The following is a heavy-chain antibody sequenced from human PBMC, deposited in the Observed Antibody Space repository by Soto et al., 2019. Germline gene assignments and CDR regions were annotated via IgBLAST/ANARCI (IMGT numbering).Heavy chain of an antibody. CDR2: IYHSGST. D-gene: IGHD3-9*01. CDR3: ARGTNYDILTGYLPTNFDY. J-gene: IGHJ4*02. Sequence: PSETLSLTCTVSGGSISSSNWWGWIRQPPGKGLEWIGYIYHSGSTYYNPSLKSRVTISVDTSKNQFSLKLSSVTAADTAVYYCARGTNYDILTGYLPTNFDYWGQGTLVTVSS. V-gene: IGHV4-28*03. CDR1: GGSISSSNW.